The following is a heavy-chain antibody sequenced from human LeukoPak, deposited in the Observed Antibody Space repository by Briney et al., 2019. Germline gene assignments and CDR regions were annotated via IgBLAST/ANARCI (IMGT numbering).Heavy chain of an antibody. CDR1: GFTFSTYG. J-gene: IGHJ3*02. CDR3: ARGTWDGDRTFDI. Sequence: PGGSLRLSCAASGFTFSTYGMSWVRQAPGKGLEWVSYISSVITTVYYADSVKGRFTISRDNGKSSLYLQMNSLRDDDTAVYFCARGTWDGDRTFDIWGQGAMVTVSS. V-gene: IGHV3-48*02. D-gene: IGHD5-24*01. CDR2: ISSVITTV.